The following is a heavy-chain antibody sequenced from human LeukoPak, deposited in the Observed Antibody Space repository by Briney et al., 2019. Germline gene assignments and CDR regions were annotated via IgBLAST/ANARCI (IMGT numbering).Heavy chain of an antibody. J-gene: IGHJ4*02. CDR3: ARGGWGIDCSSTSCYEDY. Sequence: GASVKVSCKASGYTFTSYDINWVRQATGQGLEWMGWMNPNSGNTGYAQKFQGRVTITRNTSISTAYMELSSLRSEDTAVYYCARGGWGIDCSSTSCYEDYWGQGTLVTVSS. CDR2: MNPNSGNT. CDR1: GYTFTSYD. D-gene: IGHD2-2*01. V-gene: IGHV1-8*03.